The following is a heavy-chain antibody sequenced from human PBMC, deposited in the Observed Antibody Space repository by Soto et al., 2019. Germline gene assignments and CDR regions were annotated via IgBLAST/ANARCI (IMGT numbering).Heavy chain of an antibody. V-gene: IGHV1-18*01. Sequence: QVQLVQSGAEVKKPGASVKVSCKASGYTFTSYGISWVRQAPGQGLEWMGWISAYNGNTNYAQKLQGRVTMTTDTSTSTDYMELRSLRSDDTAVYYCARDTYYYDSSGYYPDYWGQGTLVTVSS. J-gene: IGHJ4*02. D-gene: IGHD3-22*01. CDR3: ARDTYYYDSSGYYPDY. CDR2: ISAYNGNT. CDR1: GYTFTSYG.